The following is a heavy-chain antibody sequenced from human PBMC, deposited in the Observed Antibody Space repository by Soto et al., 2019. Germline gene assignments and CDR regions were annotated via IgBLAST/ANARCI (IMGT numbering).Heavy chain of an antibody. CDR2: ISSSGSTI. V-gene: IGHV3-48*03. CDR1: GFTFSSYE. Sequence: GGSLRLSCAASGFTFSSYEMNWVRQAPGKGLEWVSYISSSGSTIYYADSVKGRFTISRDNAKNSLYLQMNSLRAEDTAVYYCARVGRRRWYELWFDTWGQGTLVTVSS. CDR3: ARVGRRRWYELWFDT. J-gene: IGHJ5*02. D-gene: IGHD6-13*01.